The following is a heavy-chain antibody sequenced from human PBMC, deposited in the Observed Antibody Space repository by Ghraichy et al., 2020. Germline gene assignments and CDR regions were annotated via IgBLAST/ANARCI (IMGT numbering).Heavy chain of an antibody. V-gene: IGHV3-23*01. J-gene: IGHJ4*02. CDR2: ISGSGGST. CDR3: AKDEYDGDQYYFDY. CDR1: GFTFSSYA. D-gene: IGHD4-17*01. Sequence: GGSLRLSCAASGFTFSSYAMSWVRQAPGKGLEWVSAISGSGGSTYYADSVKGRFTISRDNSKNTLYLQMNSRRAEDTAVYYCAKDEYDGDQYYFDYWGQGTLVTVSS.